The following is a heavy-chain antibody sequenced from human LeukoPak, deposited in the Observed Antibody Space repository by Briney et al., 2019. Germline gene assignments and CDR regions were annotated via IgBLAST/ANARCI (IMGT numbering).Heavy chain of an antibody. J-gene: IGHJ5*02. V-gene: IGHV1-2*02. CDR3: AREPGYYGSGSYPWFDP. Sequence: GASGKVSGKASGYTVTGYDMHWVRQAPGQGREGRGWINPNSGGTNYAQKFQGRVTMTRDTSISTAYMELSRLRSDDTAVYYCAREPGYYGSGSYPWFDPWGQGTLVTVSS. D-gene: IGHD3-10*01. CDR1: GYTVTGYD. CDR2: INPNSGGT.